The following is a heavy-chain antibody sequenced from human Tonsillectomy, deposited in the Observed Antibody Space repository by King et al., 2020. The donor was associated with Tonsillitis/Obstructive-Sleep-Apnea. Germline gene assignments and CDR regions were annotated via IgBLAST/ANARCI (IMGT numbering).Heavy chain of an antibody. V-gene: IGHV3-23*04. Sequence: VQLVESGGGLVQPGGSLRLSCAASGFTFSSYAMSWVRQAPGKGLEWVSAISGSGGSTYYADSVKGRFTISRDNSKNTLYLQMNSLGAEDTAVYYCAKDKGGSGWYEVYYYYGMDVWGQGTTVTVSS. J-gene: IGHJ6*02. CDR2: ISGSGGST. CDR1: GFTFSSYA. D-gene: IGHD6-19*01. CDR3: AKDKGGSGWYEVYYYYGMDV.